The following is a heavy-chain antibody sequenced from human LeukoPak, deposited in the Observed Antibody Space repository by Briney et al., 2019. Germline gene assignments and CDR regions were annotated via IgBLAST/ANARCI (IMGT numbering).Heavy chain of an antibody. J-gene: IGHJ4*02. Sequence: SETLSLTCTVSGGSVSSSAYYWGWIRQPPGKGLEWIGSIYYSGSTFYNPSLKSRVTISVDTSKNQFSLKLSSVTAADTAVYYCARVNGDYPDYWGQGTLVTVSS. V-gene: IGHV4-39*07. CDR3: ARVNGDYPDY. CDR1: GGSVSSSAYY. CDR2: IYYSGST. D-gene: IGHD2-8*01.